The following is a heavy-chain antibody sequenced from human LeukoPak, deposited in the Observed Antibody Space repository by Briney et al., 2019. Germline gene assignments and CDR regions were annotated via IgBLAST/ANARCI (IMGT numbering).Heavy chain of an antibody. J-gene: IGHJ4*02. Sequence: PSETLSLTCTASGGSISSSSYYWGWIRQPPGKGLEWIAYIYYSGSTNYNPSLKSRVTISVDTSKNQFSLKLSSVTAADTAVYYCARRYGSGSSGTFDYWGQGTLVTVSS. D-gene: IGHD3-10*01. CDR1: GGSISSSSYY. CDR2: IYYSGST. CDR3: ARRYGSGSSGTFDY. V-gene: IGHV4-61*05.